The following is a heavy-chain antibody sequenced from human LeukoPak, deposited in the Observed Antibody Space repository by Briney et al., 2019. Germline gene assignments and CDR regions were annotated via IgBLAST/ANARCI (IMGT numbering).Heavy chain of an antibody. CDR1: GFTFSNYA. J-gene: IGHJ4*02. CDR3: AKVSSGWYGVVDY. V-gene: IGHV3-23*01. CDR2: ISGSGGST. Sequence: GGSLRLSCAASGFTFSNYAMSWVRQAPGKGLEWVSGISGSGGSTYYADSVKGRFTISRDNSKNTLYLQMNSLRAEDTAVYYCAKVSSGWYGVVDYWGQGTLVTVSS. D-gene: IGHD6-19*01.